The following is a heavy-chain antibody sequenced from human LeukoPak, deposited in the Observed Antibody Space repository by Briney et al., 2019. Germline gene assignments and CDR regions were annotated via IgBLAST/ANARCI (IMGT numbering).Heavy chain of an antibody. D-gene: IGHD3-10*01. CDR3: ATSSGGSGTYFDY. Sequence: SETLSLTCAVSGGPISSSGYSWTWIRQPPGEGLEWIGYIYHRGSTYYNPSLKSRVTISVDRSKNQFSLRLSSVTAADTAVYYCATSSGGSGTYFDYWGQGSLVTVSS. J-gene: IGHJ4*02. CDR2: IYHRGST. V-gene: IGHV4-30-2*01. CDR1: GGPISSSGYS.